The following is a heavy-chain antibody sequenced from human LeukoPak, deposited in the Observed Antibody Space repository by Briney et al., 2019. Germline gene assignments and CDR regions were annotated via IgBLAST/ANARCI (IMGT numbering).Heavy chain of an antibody. J-gene: IGHJ4*02. V-gene: IGHV1-18*01. CDR1: GYTFTSYG. CDR3: ARGPGEGGSSGYYYGKPEDPAEYYFDY. Sequence: ASVTVSCKASGYTFTSYGISWVRQAPGQGLEWMGWISAYNGNTNYAQKLQGRVTMTRDMSTSTVYMELSSLRSEDTAVYYCARGPGEGGSSGYYYGKPEDPAEYYFDYWGQGTLVTVSS. D-gene: IGHD3-22*01. CDR2: ISAYNGNT.